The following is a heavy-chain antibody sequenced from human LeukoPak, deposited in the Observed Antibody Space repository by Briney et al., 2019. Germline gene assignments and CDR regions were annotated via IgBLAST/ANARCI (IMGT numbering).Heavy chain of an antibody. CDR2: MNPNSGNT. J-gene: IGHJ4*02. D-gene: IGHD6-13*01. CDR1: GYTFTGYY. V-gene: IGHV1-8*03. CDR3: ARGSSSWGRSFDY. Sequence: GASVKVSCKASGYTFTGYYMHWVRQATGQGLEWMGWMNPNSGNTGYAQRFQGRVTITRDTSISTAYMELSSLRSEDTAVYYCARGSSSWGRSFDYWGQGALVTVSS.